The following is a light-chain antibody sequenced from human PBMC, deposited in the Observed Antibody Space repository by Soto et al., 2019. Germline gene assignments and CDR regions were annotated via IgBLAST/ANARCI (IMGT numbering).Light chain of an antibody. CDR3: SSYTSGDTLLI. CDR1: SSDVGGFKY. V-gene: IGLV2-14*01. CDR2: EVN. Sequence: QSVLTQPASVSGSPGQSITISCTGTSSDVGGFKYVSWYQQHPDRAPRLMIYEVNNRPSGVSNRFSGSKSGNTASLTISGLQAEDEAHYYCSSYTSGDTLLIFGGGTKFTVL. J-gene: IGLJ2*01.